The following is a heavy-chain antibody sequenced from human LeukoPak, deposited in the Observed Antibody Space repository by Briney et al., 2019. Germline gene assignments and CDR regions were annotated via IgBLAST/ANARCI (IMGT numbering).Heavy chain of an antibody. CDR3: AIEVWFRADC. J-gene: IGHJ4*02. CDR1: GFTFSVYW. CDR2: IDQYGGQQ. V-gene: IGHV3-7*05. Sequence: GGSLRLSCAASGFTFSVYWMTWVRQAPGKGLEWVATIDQYGGQQYYVDSVKGRFTISRDNAENSLFLQMNSLRADDTAVYYCAIEVWFRADCWGQGTLVTVSS. D-gene: IGHD3-10*01.